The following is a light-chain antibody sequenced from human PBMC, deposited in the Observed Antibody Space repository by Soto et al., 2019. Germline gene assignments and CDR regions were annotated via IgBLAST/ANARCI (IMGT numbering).Light chain of an antibody. V-gene: IGKV1-5*01. J-gene: IGKJ1*01. Sequence: DIQMTQSPSTLSASVGDRVTITCRASQSVSNWLAWYQQKPGKAPKFLIFDASTLESGVPSRFSGSGSGTEFTLTISSLQPDDFATYYCQQNHSYPWTFGRGTTVEIK. CDR2: DAS. CDR3: QQNHSYPWT. CDR1: QSVSNW.